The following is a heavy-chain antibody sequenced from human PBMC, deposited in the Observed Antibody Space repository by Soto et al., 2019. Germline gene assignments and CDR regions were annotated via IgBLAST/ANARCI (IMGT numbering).Heavy chain of an antibody. J-gene: IGHJ4*02. V-gene: IGHV4-59*01. CDR1: GGSISSYY. Sequence: PSETLSLTCTVSGGSISSYYWSWIRLTPGKGLEWIGYIYHSGSTIYNPSLKSRVTISVDTSKKLLSLRVTSVTAADTAVYYCATSEGPVYYFRYWGQGTLVTVSS. D-gene: IGHD1-20*01. CDR3: ATSEGPVYYFRY. CDR2: IYHSGST.